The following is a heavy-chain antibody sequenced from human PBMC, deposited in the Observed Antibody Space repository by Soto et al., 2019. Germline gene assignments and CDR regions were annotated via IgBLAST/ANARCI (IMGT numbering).Heavy chain of an antibody. CDR3: GSATTVSPVYFVY. D-gene: IGHD4-17*01. CDR2: IYYRGCA. CDR1: GGSVSSGSHY. V-gene: IGHV4-61*01. Sequence: SETLSLTCTVSGGSVSSGSHYWNWIRQPPGKGLEWIGYIYYRGCANYNPSLKSRATISVDTSNDEFTLKLSSVTAAVTAMYYCGSATTVSPVYFVYLGQGILVKVSS. J-gene: IGHJ4*02.